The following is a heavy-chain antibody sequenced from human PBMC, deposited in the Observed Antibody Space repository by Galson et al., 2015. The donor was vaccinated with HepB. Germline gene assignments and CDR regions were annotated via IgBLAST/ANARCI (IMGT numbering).Heavy chain of an antibody. D-gene: IGHD4-17*01. Sequence: SVKVSCKVSGYTLTELSMHWVRQAPGKGLEWMGGFDPEDGETIYAQKFQGRVTMTEDTSTDTAYMELSSLRSEDTAVYYCATGRGVTTGLDYWGQGTLVTVSS. CDR1: GYTLTELS. CDR2: FDPEDGET. V-gene: IGHV1-24*01. CDR3: ATGRGVTTGLDY. J-gene: IGHJ4*02.